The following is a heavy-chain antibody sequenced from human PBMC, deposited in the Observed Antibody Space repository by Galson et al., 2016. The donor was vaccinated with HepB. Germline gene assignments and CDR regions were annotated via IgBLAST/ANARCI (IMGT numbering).Heavy chain of an antibody. Sequence: SLRLSCAASGFTLSDFGMHWVRQAPGKGLEWVAVIWYDGTNKQLADSVRGRFTISRDNSKNYLYLQMNRLRADDTATYYCATRNFDLWGQGTVVTVSS. J-gene: IGHJ3*01. CDR1: GFTLSDFG. CDR2: IWYDGTNK. CDR3: ATRNFDL. V-gene: IGHV3-33*01.